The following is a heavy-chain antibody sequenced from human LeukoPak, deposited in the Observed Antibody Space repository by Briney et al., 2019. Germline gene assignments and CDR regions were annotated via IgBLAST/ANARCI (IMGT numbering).Heavy chain of an antibody. CDR2: INSNSGGT. Sequence: ASVKVSCKASGYTFTGHYIHWVRQAPGQGLEWMGWINSNSGGTNYAQKFQGRVTMTRDTSVTTAYMEVSRLRSDDTGVYYCARVSTYGCSSTTCLVFDIWGQGTVVTVSS. D-gene: IGHD2-2*01. J-gene: IGHJ3*02. CDR3: ARVSTYGCSSTTCLVFDI. CDR1: GYTFTGHY. V-gene: IGHV1-2*02.